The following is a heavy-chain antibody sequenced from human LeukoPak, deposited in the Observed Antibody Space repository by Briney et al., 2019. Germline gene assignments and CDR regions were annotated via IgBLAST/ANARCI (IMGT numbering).Heavy chain of an antibody. CDR3: ARVVVVVTGGWFDP. D-gene: IGHD2-15*01. V-gene: IGHV1-8*01. CDR1: GYTFTSYD. Sequence: ASVKLSCKASGYTFTSYDINWVRQAPGQGLEWMGWMNPNSGNTGYAQKFQGRVTMTRNTSISTAYMELSSLRSEDTAVYYCARVVVVVTGGWFDPWGQGTLVTVSS. CDR2: MNPNSGNT. J-gene: IGHJ5*02.